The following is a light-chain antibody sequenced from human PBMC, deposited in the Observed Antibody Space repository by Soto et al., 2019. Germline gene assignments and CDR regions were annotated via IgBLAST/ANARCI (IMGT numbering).Light chain of an antibody. V-gene: IGKV3-20*01. J-gene: IGKJ3*01. CDR3: QQYGSSPFT. Sequence: EIVLTQSPGTLSLSPGERATLSCRASQSISSNYLAWYQQKPGQAPRLLVYGASSRATGLPDRFSGSGSGTDFTLTISRLEPEDFAVYYCQQYGSSPFTFGPGTKVDFK. CDR2: GAS. CDR1: QSISSNY.